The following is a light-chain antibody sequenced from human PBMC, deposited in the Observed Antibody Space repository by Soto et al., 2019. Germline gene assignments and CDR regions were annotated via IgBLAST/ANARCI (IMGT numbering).Light chain of an antibody. J-gene: IGKJ2*01. CDR2: DIS. V-gene: IGKV3-11*01. CDR1: QRVSSS. Sequence: DIVLTQFPATLSLSPGERATLSCRASQRVSSSLAWYQRKPGQAPRLLIYDISNRATGIPARFIGSGSGTDFTLTISRLEPEYSAVYYCQQRSAWPRNTFGQGTKLEIK. CDR3: QQRSAWPRNT.